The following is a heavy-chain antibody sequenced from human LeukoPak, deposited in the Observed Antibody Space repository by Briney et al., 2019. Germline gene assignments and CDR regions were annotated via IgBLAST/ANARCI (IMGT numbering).Heavy chain of an antibody. V-gene: IGHV3-30*18. CDR1: GFTFSNYG. J-gene: IGHJ4*02. Sequence: GGSLRLSCAASGFTFSNYGIHWVCQAPGKGLEWVAVISYDGSNKYYADSVKGRFTLSRDNSKNTLYLQMNSLRAEDTAVYYCAKALTMVRGIIVDYFDQWGQGTLVTVSS. D-gene: IGHD3-10*01. CDR3: AKALTMVRGIIVDYFDQ. CDR2: ISYDGSNK.